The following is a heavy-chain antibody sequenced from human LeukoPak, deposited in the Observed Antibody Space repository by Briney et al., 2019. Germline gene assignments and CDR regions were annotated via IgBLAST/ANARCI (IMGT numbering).Heavy chain of an antibody. J-gene: IGHJ4*02. CDR1: GFTFSSYR. V-gene: IGHV3-7*04. CDR3: ARDPGRGGDLDH. CDR2: IKQDGSEK. Sequence: PGVSVRLSCAASGFTFSSYRKIWVRQAPGRGRERVANIKQDGSEKYYVDSVKGRFIISRDNANNSLYLQMNSLRAEDAAIFYCARDPGRGGDLDHWGQGTLVTVS. D-gene: IGHD3-10*01.